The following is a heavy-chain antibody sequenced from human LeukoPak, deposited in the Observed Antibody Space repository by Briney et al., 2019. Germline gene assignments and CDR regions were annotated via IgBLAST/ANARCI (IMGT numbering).Heavy chain of an antibody. Sequence: SETLSLTCTVSGGSISSYYWSWIRQPAGKGLEWIGRIYTSGSTNYNPSLKSRVTMSVDTSKNQFSLKLSSVTAADTAVYYCARAKQWLVPGTFDPWGQGTLVTVSS. CDR3: ARAKQWLVPGTFDP. J-gene: IGHJ5*02. CDR2: IYTSGST. V-gene: IGHV4-4*07. D-gene: IGHD6-19*01. CDR1: GGSISSYY.